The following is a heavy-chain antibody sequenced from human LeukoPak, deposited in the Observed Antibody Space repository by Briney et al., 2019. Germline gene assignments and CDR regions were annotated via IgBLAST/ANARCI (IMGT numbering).Heavy chain of an antibody. V-gene: IGHV3-23*01. J-gene: IGHJ3*01. CDR1: GFTVSSYA. D-gene: IGHD2-2*01. CDR2: ISVSGGST. CDR3: AKYYSSNSCHGLL. Sequence: GGSLRLSCAASGFTVSSYAMSCVRQAPGKGLEWVSGISVSGGSTYYADSVKGRFTISRDNSKNTLYLQMNNLRAEDTALYYCAKYYSSNSCHGLLWGQGTMVTVSS.